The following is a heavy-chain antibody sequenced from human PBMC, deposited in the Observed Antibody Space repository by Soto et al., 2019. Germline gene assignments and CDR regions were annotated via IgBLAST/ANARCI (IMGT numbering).Heavy chain of an antibody. CDR3: AKQRADYGSGADTFYFDS. CDR2: LSGSGGTT. D-gene: IGHD3-10*01. Sequence: SCTVSGVTFSNYAMNWVRQAPGKGLEWVSSLSGSGGTTYYADSVKGRFIISRDNSKNTLYLLMNSLRAEDTALYYCAKQRADYGSGADTFYFDSWGQGALVTVSS. J-gene: IGHJ4*02. V-gene: IGHV3-23*01. CDR1: GVTFSNYA.